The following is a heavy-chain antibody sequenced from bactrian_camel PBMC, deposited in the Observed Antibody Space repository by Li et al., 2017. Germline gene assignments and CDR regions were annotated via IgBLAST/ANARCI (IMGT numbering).Heavy chain of an antibody. J-gene: IGHJ4*01. CDR2: AYSDNSEA. V-gene: IGHV3S6*01. D-gene: IGHD4*01. CDR1: GFTFTSYW. Sequence: QVQLVESGGGLVQPGGSLKLSCTASGFTFTSYWGYWVRQGPGKGLEWVASAYSDNSEAAYTDSVKGRFSISRDNAKNTLYLQMDSLKPEDTAIYYCVRDLLGRDYNWGQGTQVTVS. CDR3: VRDLLGRDYN.